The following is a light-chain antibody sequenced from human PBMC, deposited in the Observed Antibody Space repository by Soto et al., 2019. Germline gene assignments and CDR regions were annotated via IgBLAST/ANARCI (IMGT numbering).Light chain of an antibody. CDR1: QSVSSNY. J-gene: IGKJ4*01. CDR3: QQYGASPLT. V-gene: IGKV3-20*01. Sequence: EIVLTQSSGTLSLSPGERVTLSCRASQSVSSNYLAWYQQKSGQAPRLLIYRASTRATGIPDRFSGSGSGTDFSLIISRLEPEDSAVYYCQQYGASPLTFGGGTKLEIK. CDR2: RAS.